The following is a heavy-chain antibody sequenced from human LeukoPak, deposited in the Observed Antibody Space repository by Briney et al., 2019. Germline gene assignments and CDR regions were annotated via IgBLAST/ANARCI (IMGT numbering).Heavy chain of an antibody. CDR3: ARHLQPLTMATGFDY. CDR2: IYSSGSF. J-gene: IGHJ4*02. D-gene: IGHD5-18*01. CDR1: GASISTSSHY. Sequence: WETLSLTCNVSGASISTSSHYWGWIRQSPGKGLEWIGDIYSSGSFYYNPSLRSRATISVDTSKNEFSLRLSSVTAADTAVYYCARHLQPLTMATGFDYWGLGALVTASS. V-gene: IGHV4-39*01.